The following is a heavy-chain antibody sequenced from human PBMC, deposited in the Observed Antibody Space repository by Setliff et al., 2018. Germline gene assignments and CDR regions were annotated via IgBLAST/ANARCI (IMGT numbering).Heavy chain of an antibody. Sequence: PGGSLRLSCAASGFTFSSYAITWVRQAPGKGLEWVSYISSSGSTIYYADSVKGRFTISRDNAKNSLYLQMNSLRAEDTAVYYCAREGIAVAGFDYWGQGTLVTVSS. CDR2: ISSSGSTI. CDR3: AREGIAVAGFDY. D-gene: IGHD6-19*01. CDR1: GFTFSSYA. V-gene: IGHV3-48*04. J-gene: IGHJ4*02.